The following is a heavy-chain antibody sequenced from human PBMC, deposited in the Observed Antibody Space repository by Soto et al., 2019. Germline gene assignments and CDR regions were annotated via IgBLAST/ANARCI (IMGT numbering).Heavy chain of an antibody. CDR2: IDTSGTKI. Sequence: GGSLRLSCAASGYTFSDYYMSWIRQTPGKGLEWISYIDTSGTKIYYADSVKGRFTITRDNAKNSLYLEMNSLRDEDTAVYYCASHYDMWSGYLSPVDYWGQGTLVTVSS. J-gene: IGHJ4*02. V-gene: IGHV3-11*01. CDR3: ASHYDMWSGYLSPVDY. D-gene: IGHD3-3*01. CDR1: GYTFSDYY.